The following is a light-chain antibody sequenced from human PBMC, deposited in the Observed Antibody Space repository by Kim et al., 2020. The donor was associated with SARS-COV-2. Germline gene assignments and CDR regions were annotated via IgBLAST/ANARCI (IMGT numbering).Light chain of an antibody. CDR1: SSNIVSNT. CDR3: AAWDGSLNGVV. CDR2: SNN. Sequence: QRVTISCSGSSSNIVSNTVNWYQQLPGTAPKLLIYSNNQRPSGVPDRISGSKSGTSASLAISGLQSEDEADYYCAAWDGSLNGVVFGGGTKLTVL. J-gene: IGLJ2*01. V-gene: IGLV1-44*01.